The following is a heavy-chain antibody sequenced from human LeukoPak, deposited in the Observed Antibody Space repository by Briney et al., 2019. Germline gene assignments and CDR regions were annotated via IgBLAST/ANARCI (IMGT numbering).Heavy chain of an antibody. CDR2: IIPILGIA. Sequence: GSSVKVSCKASGGTFSSYAISWVRQAPGQGLEWMGRIIPILGIANYAQKFQGRVTITADKSTSTAYMELSSLRSEDTAVYYCARVLNSGSNVMFGYWGQGTLVTVSS. J-gene: IGHJ4*02. V-gene: IGHV1-69*04. CDR3: ARVLNSGSNVMFGY. CDR1: GGTFSSYA. D-gene: IGHD1-26*01.